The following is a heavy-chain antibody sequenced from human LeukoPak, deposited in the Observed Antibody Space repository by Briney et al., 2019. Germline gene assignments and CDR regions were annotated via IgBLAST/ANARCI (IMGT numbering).Heavy chain of an antibody. CDR1: GYTFTSYY. Sequence: ASVKVSCKASGYTFTSYYMHWVRQAPGQGLEWMGIINHSGGSTSYAQKFQGRVTMTRDTSTSTVYMELSSLRSEDTVVYYCASTGSSRQFDPWGQGTLVTVSS. J-gene: IGHJ5*02. CDR2: INHSGGST. D-gene: IGHD2-2*01. CDR3: ASTGSSRQFDP. V-gene: IGHV1-46*01.